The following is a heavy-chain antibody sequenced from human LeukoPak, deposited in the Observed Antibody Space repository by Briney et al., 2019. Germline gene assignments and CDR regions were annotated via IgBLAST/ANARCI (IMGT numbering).Heavy chain of an antibody. CDR1: GFTFTDYS. J-gene: IGHJ4*02. D-gene: IGHD3-9*01. V-gene: IGHV3-48*01. CDR2: ISPSSTL. CDR3: ARAQILPFYDTLTAYASFDY. Sequence: PGGSLRLSCVASGFTFTDYSMNWVRQAPGKGLEWLSYISPSSTLSYADSVKGRFTISRDNSRNTLYLQMNSLRAEDTAVYYCARAQILPFYDTLTAYASFDYWGQGTLVTVSS.